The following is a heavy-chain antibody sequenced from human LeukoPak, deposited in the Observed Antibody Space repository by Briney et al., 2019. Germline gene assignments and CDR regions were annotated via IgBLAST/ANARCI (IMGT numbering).Heavy chain of an antibody. CDR1: GFTFSSYG. J-gene: IGHJ4*02. CDR3: AKAQSSAWYPSFDY. D-gene: IGHD6-19*01. V-gene: IGHV3-23*01. Sequence: GGSLRLSCAASGFTFSSYGMSWVRQAPGKGLEWVSLISGSGGSTYYADSVKGRFTISRDNSKNTLYLRMNSLRAEDTAVYYCAKAQSSAWYPSFDYWGQGTLVTVSS. CDR2: ISGSGGST.